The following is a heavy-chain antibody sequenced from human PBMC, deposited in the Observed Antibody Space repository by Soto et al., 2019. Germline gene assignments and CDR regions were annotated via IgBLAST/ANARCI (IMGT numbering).Heavy chain of an antibody. CDR2: ITRTDST. V-gene: IGHV3-23*01. D-gene: IGHD1-26*01. Sequence: GGSLRLSCTASGFTFSNYAMSWVRQAPGKGLEWVSAITRTDSTYYADSVKGRFTISRDNSRNTLYLQMNSLGAEDAALYYCAKALVGEVGAPDDWGQGTLVTVAS. J-gene: IGHJ4*02. CDR1: GFTFSNYA. CDR3: AKALVGEVGAPDD.